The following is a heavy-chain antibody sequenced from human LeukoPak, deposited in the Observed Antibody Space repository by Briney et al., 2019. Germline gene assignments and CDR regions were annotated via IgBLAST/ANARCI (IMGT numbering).Heavy chain of an antibody. CDR3: ANDIVVAYPFDY. V-gene: IGHV3-23*01. CDR1: GFTFSSYA. D-gene: IGHD2-2*01. J-gene: IGHJ4*02. CDR2: ISGSGGST. Sequence: PGGSLRLSCAASGFTFSSYAMSWVRQAPGKGLEWVSAISGSGGSTYYADSVKGRFTISRDNPKNTLYLQMNSLRAEDTAVYYCANDIVVAYPFDYWGQGTLVTVSS.